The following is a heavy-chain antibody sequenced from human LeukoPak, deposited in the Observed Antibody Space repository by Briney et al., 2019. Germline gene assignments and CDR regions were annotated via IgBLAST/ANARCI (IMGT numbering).Heavy chain of an antibody. J-gene: IGHJ5*02. V-gene: IGHV4-59*01. Sequence: SETLSLTCTVSGGSISSYYWSWIRQPPGKGLEWIGYIYYSGSTNYNPSLKSRVTISVDTSKNQFSLKLSSVTAADTAVYYCARGPNFDWLPQVHPWFDPWGQGTLVTVSS. CDR3: ARGPNFDWLPQVHPWFDP. CDR2: IYYSGST. D-gene: IGHD3-9*01. CDR1: GGSISSYY.